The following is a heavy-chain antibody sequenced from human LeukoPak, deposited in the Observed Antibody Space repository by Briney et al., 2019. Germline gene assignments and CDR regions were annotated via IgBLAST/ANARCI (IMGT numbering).Heavy chain of an antibody. Sequence: GGSLRLSCAASGFTFDDYAMHWVRQAPGKGLEWVSGISWNSGSIGYADSVKGRFTISRDNAKNSLYLQMNSLRAEDTALYYCAKAYCSGAGCQADYWGQGTLVTASP. V-gene: IGHV3-9*01. CDR3: AKAYCSGAGCQADY. CDR2: ISWNSGSI. D-gene: IGHD2-15*01. J-gene: IGHJ4*02. CDR1: GFTFDDYA.